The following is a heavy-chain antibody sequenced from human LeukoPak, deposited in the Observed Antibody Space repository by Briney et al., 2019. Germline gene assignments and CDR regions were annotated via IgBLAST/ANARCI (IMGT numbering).Heavy chain of an antibody. CDR1: GGSFSGYY. V-gene: IGHV4-34*01. J-gene: IGHJ4*02. CDR3: ARHRGNWNYGLSQGFDY. CDR2: INHSGST. Sequence: SETLSLTCAVYGGSFSGYYWSWIRQPPGKGLEWIGEINHSGSTNYNPSLKSRVTISVDTSKNQFSLKLSSVTAADTAVYYCARHRGNWNYGLSQGFDYWGQGTLVTVSS. D-gene: IGHD1-7*01.